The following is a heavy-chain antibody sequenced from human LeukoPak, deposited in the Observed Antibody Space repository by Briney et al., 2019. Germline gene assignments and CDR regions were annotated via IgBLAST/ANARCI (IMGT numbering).Heavy chain of an antibody. D-gene: IGHD3-3*01. CDR1: GYTFTGYY. CDR2: INPNSGGT. CDR3: ASYDFWSGYYIDAFDI. J-gene: IGHJ3*02. Sequence: ASVKVSCKASGYTFTGYYMHWVRQAPGQGLEWMGWINPNSGGTNYAQKFQGRVTMTMDTSISTAYMELSRLRSDDTAVYYCASYDFWSGYYIDAFDIWGQGTMVTVSS. V-gene: IGHV1-2*02.